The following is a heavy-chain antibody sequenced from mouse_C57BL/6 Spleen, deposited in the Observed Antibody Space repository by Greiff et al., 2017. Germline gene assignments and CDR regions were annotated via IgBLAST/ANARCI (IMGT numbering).Heavy chain of an antibody. CDR3: TREGTTTDY. V-gene: IGHV1-15*01. J-gene: IGHJ2*01. CDR2: IDPETGGT. CDR1: GYTFTDYE. Sequence: VQLQPSGAELVRPGASVTLSCKASGYTFTDYEMHWVKQTPVHGLEWIGAIDPETGGTAYNQKFKGKARLTADKSSSTAYMELRSLTSEDSAVYYCTREGTTTDYWGQGTTLTVSS. D-gene: IGHD5-5*01.